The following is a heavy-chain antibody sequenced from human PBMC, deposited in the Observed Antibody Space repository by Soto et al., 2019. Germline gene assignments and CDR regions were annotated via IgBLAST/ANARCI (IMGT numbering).Heavy chain of an antibody. CDR3: ATLILGEDTAPWFDP. J-gene: IGHJ5*02. Sequence: GEALKISCKGSGYSFTSYWISWVRQMPGKGLEWMGRIDPSDSYTNYSPSFQGHVTISADKSISTAYLQWSSLKASDTAMYYCATLILGEDTAPWFDPWGQGTLDPVSS. CDR1: GYSFTSYW. V-gene: IGHV5-10-1*01. D-gene: IGHD5-18*01. CDR2: IDPSDSYT.